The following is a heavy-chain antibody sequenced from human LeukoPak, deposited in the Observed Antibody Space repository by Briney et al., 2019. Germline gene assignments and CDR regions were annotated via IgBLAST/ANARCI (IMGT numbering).Heavy chain of an antibody. CDR1: GYTFTDYY. V-gene: IGHV1-69-2*01. J-gene: IGHJ6*03. CDR3: ATVGPIVGAHYYYYYYMDV. D-gene: IGHD1-26*01. CDR2: VDPEDGET. Sequence: ASVKISCKVSGYTFTDYYMHWVQQAPGKGLEWMGIVDPEDGETIYAEKFQGRVTITADTSTDTAYMELSSLRSEDTAVYYCATVGPIVGAHYYYYYYMDVWGKGTTVTVSS.